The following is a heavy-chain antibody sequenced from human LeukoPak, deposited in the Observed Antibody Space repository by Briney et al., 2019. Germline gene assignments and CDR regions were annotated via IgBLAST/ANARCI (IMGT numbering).Heavy chain of an antibody. D-gene: IGHD3-3*01. Sequence: QPGGSLRLSCAASGFTFSSYEMNWDRQAPGKGLEWVSYISSSGSTIYYADSVKGRFTISRDNAKNSLYLQMNSLRAEDTAVYYCARDYLTYFGVVIKYFDYWGQGTLVTVSS. CDR3: ARDYLTYFGVVIKYFDY. V-gene: IGHV3-48*03. CDR2: ISSSGSTI. J-gene: IGHJ4*02. CDR1: GFTFSSYE.